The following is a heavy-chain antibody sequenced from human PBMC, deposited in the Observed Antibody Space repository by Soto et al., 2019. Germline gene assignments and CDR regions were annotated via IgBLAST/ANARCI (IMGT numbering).Heavy chain of an antibody. CDR3: ARGLLSDPTYYFDY. D-gene: IGHD3-3*01. V-gene: IGHV3-30*03. CDR1: GFTFSSYG. J-gene: IGHJ4*02. CDR2: ISYDGSNK. Sequence: GGSLRLSCAASGFTFSSYGMHWVRQAPGKGLEWVAVISYDGSNKYYADSVKGRFTISRDNSKNTLYLQMNSLRAEDTAVYYCARGLLSDPTYYFDYWGQGTLVTVS.